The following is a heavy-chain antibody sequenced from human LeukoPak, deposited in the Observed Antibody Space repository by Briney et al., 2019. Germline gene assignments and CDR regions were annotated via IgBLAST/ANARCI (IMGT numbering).Heavy chain of an antibody. CDR2: IYTSGST. Sequence: PSETLSLTCTVSGGSISSGSYYWSWIPQPAGKGLEWIGRIYTSGSTNYNPSLKSRVTISVDTSKNQFALKLSSVTAADTAVYYCARIGGYYDSSGYYTYSDYWGQGTLVTVSS. CDR1: GGSISSGSYY. D-gene: IGHD3-22*01. J-gene: IGHJ4*02. CDR3: ARIGGYYDSSGYYTYSDY. V-gene: IGHV4-61*02.